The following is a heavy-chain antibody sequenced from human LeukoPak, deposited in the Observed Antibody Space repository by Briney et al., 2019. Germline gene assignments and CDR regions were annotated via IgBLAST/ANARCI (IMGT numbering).Heavy chain of an antibody. CDR2: IYYSGST. CDR1: GGSISSYY. D-gene: IGHD5-24*01. J-gene: IGHJ3*02. V-gene: IGHV4-39*01. CDR3: ARPTSQEMATINPSAFDI. Sequence: SETLSLTCTVSGGSISSYYWGWIRQPPGKGLEWIGSIYYSGSTYYNPSLKSRVTISVDTSKNQFSLKLSSVTAADTAVYYCARPTSQEMATINPSAFDIWGQGTMVTVSS.